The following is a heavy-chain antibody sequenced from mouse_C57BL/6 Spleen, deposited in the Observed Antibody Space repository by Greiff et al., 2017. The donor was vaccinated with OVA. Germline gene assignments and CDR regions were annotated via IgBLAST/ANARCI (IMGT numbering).Heavy chain of an antibody. J-gene: IGHJ1*03. CDR3: ARGTSGNFDV. V-gene: IGHV1-69*01. Sequence: VQLQQPGAELVMPGASVKLSCKASGYTFTSYWMHWVKQRPGQGLEWIGEIDPSDSYTNYNQKFKGKSTLTVDKSSSTAYMQLSSLTSEDSAVYYCARGTSGNFDVWGTGTTVTVSS. CDR2: IDPSDSYT. CDR1: GYTFTSYW. D-gene: IGHD3-3*01.